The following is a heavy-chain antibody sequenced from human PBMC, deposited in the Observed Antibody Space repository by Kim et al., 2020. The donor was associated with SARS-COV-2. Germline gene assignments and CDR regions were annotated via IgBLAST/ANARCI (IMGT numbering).Heavy chain of an antibody. J-gene: IGHJ4*02. CDR3: ARDEDGAVAGTLGY. V-gene: IGHV3-21*01. Sequence: GGSLRLSCAASGFTFSSYSMNWVRQAPGKGLEWVSSISSSSSYIYYADSVKGRFTISRDNAKNSLYLQMNSLRAEDTAVYYCARDEDGAVAGTLGYWGQGTLVTVSS. CDR1: GFTFSSYS. CDR2: ISSSSSYI. D-gene: IGHD6-19*01.